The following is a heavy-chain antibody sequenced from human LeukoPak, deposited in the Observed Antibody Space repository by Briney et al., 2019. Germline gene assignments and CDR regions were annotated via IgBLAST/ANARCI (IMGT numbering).Heavy chain of an antibody. Sequence: GESLKISCKGSGYSFTSYWIGWVRQMPGKGLEWMGIIYPGDSDTRYSPSFQGQVTISADKSISTAYLQWSSLKASDTAMYYCARSGLRLGYYYDSSGYYHSPPFDPWGQGTLVTVSS. J-gene: IGHJ5*02. CDR3: ARSGLRLGYYYDSSGYYHSPPFDP. D-gene: IGHD3-22*01. V-gene: IGHV5-51*01. CDR1: GYSFTSYW. CDR2: IYPGDSDT.